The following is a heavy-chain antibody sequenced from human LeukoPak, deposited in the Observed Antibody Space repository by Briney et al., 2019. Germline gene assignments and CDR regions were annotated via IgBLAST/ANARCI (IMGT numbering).Heavy chain of an antibody. CDR1: GYTFTSSY. Sequence: GASVKVSCKASGYTFTSSYMHWVRQAPGQGLEWMGIINPSGGSTSYAQKFQGRVTMTRDMSTSTVYMELSSLRSEDTAVYYCARGRVPAAKYYCYYYMDVWGKGTTVTVSS. J-gene: IGHJ6*03. CDR2: INPSGGST. V-gene: IGHV1-46*01. D-gene: IGHD2-2*01. CDR3: ARGRVPAAKYYCYYYMDV.